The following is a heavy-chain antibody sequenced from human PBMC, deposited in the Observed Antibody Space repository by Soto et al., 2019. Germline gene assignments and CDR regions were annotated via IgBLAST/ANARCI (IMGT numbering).Heavy chain of an antibody. CDR2: ISYTGTT. CDR1: GASISSYY. V-gene: IGHV4-59*01. J-gene: IGHJ5*02. Sequence: PSETLSLTCTVSGASISSYYWSWIRQPPGKGLEWIGYISYTGTTNYNPSLQSRVTISLDTSENQFSLRLISVTAADTAVYYCARSDFSTGYGLFVTINWFDPWGRGTLVTVSS. CDR3: ARSDFSTGYGLFVTINWFDP. D-gene: IGHD3-3*01.